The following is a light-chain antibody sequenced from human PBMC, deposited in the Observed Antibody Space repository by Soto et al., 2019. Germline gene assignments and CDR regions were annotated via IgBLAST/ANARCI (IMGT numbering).Light chain of an antibody. CDR3: QQRSNWPPIT. CDR2: DAS. V-gene: IGKV3-11*01. J-gene: IGKJ5*01. CDR1: QSVSSY. Sequence: EIVLTQSPATLYLSPGERATLSCRAGQSVSSYLAWYQQKPGQAPRLLIYDASNRATGIPARFSGSGSGTDFTLTISSLEPEDFAVYYCQQRSNWPPITFGQGTRLESK.